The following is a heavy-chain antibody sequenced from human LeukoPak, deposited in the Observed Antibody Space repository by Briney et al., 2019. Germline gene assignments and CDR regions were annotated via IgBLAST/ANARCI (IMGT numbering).Heavy chain of an antibody. V-gene: IGHV3-30*02. CDR3: ANSGVNKVYNSGYSSPDYYYYYMDV. CDR1: ALTFSSSG. D-gene: IGHD3-22*01. Sequence: PGGSLRLSCAASALTFSSSGMHWVRQAPGKGLEWVAFIRYDGSDKLYADSVRGRFTISRDNSKNMLYLQMNSLRAEDTAVYYCANSGVNKVYNSGYSSPDYYYYYMDVWGKGTTVTISS. J-gene: IGHJ6*03. CDR2: IRYDGSDK.